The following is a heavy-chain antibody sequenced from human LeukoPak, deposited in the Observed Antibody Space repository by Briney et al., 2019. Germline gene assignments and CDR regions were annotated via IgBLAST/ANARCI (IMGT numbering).Heavy chain of an antibody. D-gene: IGHD3-22*01. Sequence: PGGSLRLSCAASGFTFSSYGMSWVRQAPGKGLEWVSAISGSGGTTYYADSVKGRFTISRDNSKNTLYLQMNSLRAEDTAVYYCAKCLRSSGYYMDVWGKGTTVTVSS. CDR3: AKCLRSSGYYMDV. V-gene: IGHV3-23*01. CDR2: ISGSGGTT. CDR1: GFTFSSYG. J-gene: IGHJ6*03.